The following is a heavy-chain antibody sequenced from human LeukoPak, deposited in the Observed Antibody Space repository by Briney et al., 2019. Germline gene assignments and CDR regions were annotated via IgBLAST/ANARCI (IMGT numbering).Heavy chain of an antibody. CDR3: ARRAHSSTDAFDI. CDR1: GYTFTSYG. CDR2: INPNSGGT. J-gene: IGHJ3*02. Sequence: ASVKVSCKASGYTFTSYGISWVRQAPGQGLEWMGWINPNSGGTNYAQKFQGRVTMTRDTSISTAYMELSRLRSDDTAVYYCARRAHSSTDAFDIWGQGTMVTVSS. V-gene: IGHV1-2*02. D-gene: IGHD2-2*01.